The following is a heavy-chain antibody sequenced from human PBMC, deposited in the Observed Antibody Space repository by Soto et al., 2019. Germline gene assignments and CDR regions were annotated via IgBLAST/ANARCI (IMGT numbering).Heavy chain of an antibody. Sequence: ASLKVSCKASGYTFTSYDINWVRQATGQGLEWMGWMNPNSGNTGYAQNFQGRVTMTRNTSISTSYMELSSLRSEDTAVYYCAREADYDFWRGYYKAYYGMHVWGEGTTVTV. CDR1: GYTFTSYD. J-gene: IGHJ6*02. CDR3: AREADYDFWRGYYKAYYGMHV. CDR2: MNPNSGNT. V-gene: IGHV1-8*01. D-gene: IGHD3-3*01.